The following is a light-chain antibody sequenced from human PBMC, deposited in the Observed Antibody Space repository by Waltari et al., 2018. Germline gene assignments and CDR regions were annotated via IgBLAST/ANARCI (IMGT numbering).Light chain of an antibody. CDR2: HAS. CDR1: QSVGRY. CDR3: QKYESLPAT. V-gene: IGKV3-20*01. J-gene: IGKJ1*01. Sequence: EIVLTQSPGTLSLSPVERATLSCRASQSVGRYLVWYQQKPGQAPRLLIYHASIRATGIPDRFSGSGSGTDFSLTISRLEPEDFAVYYCQKYESLPATFGQGTKVEI.